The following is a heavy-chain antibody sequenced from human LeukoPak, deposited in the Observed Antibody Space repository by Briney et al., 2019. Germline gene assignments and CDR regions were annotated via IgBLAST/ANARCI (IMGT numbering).Heavy chain of an antibody. CDR3: ARDKGQYGSGTRGFTWFDP. Sequence: SGTLSLTCAVSGGSISSSNWWSWIRQPPGKGLEWIGEIYHSGSTNYNPSLKSRVIVSSEMSKHQFSLMLNSVTAADTAVYYCARDKGQYGSGTRGFTWFDPWGQGTLVTVSS. D-gene: IGHD3-10*01. V-gene: IGHV4-4*02. J-gene: IGHJ5*02. CDR2: IYHSGST. CDR1: GGSISSSNW.